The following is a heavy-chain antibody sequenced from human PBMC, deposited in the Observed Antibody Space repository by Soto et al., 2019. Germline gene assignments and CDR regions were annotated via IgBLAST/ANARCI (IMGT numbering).Heavy chain of an antibody. J-gene: IGHJ5*02. CDR3: AREGHRVPTTDNMVYWFDP. V-gene: IGHV3-30-3*01. Sequence: PGGSLRLSCAASGFTFSSYAMHWVRQAPGKGLEWVAVISYDGTNKYYADSVKGRFTISRDNSKNTLYLQMGSLRPEDTAVYYCAREGHRVPTTDNMVYWFDPRGQGTLVTVSS. D-gene: IGHD5-12*01. CDR2: ISYDGTNK. CDR1: GFTFSSYA.